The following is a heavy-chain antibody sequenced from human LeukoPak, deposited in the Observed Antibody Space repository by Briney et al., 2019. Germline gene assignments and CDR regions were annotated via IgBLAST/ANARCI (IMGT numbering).Heavy chain of an antibody. V-gene: IGHV3-48*04. CDR2: ISSSGSTI. J-gene: IGHJ4*02. D-gene: IGHD5-24*01. CDR1: GFTFSSYS. CDR3: ARAQDGYPIGYFDY. Sequence: GGSLRLSCAASGFTFSSYSMNWVRQAPGKGLEWVSYISSSGSTIYYADSVKGRFTISRDNAKNSLYLQMNSLRAEDTAVYYCARAQDGYPIGYFDYWGQGTLVTVSS.